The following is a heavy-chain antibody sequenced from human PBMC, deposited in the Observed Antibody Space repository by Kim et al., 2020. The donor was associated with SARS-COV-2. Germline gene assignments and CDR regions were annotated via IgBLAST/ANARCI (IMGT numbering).Heavy chain of an antibody. CDR3: ARDKDVVVVAARGGMDV. Sequence: GGSLRLSCAASGFTFSSYGMHWVRQAPGKGLEWVAVIWYDGSNKYYADSVKGRFTISRDNSKNTLYLQMNSLRAEDTAVYYCARDKDVVVVAARGGMDVWGQGTTVTVSS. CDR1: GFTFSSYG. CDR2: IWYDGSNK. D-gene: IGHD2-15*01. V-gene: IGHV3-33*01. J-gene: IGHJ6*02.